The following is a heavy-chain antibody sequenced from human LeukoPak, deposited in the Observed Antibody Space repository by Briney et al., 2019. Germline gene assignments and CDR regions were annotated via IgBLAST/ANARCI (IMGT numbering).Heavy chain of an antibody. CDR2: IRSRSYGGTT. CDR1: GFSFDDFA. V-gene: IGHV3-49*03. D-gene: IGHD1-1*01. Sequence: GRSLRLSCTTSGFSFDDFAMSWFRQAPGKGREWIPSIRSRSYGGTTDYAASVRGRFSISRDASKSIAYLQVNSLKPEDTAVYFCSTVQLERSRSFYMDVWGKGTTVTVSS. J-gene: IGHJ6*03. CDR3: STVQLERSRSFYMDV.